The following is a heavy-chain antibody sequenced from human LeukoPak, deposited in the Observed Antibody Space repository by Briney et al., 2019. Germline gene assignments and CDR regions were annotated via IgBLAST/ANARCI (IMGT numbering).Heavy chain of an antibody. J-gene: IGHJ4*02. V-gene: IGHV3-48*01. Sequence: GGSLRLSCAASGFTFSSYSMNWVRQAPGKGLEWVSYISSSSSTIYYADSVKGRFTISRDNAKNSLYLQMNSLRAEDTALYYCAKSSEYNNYGIDYWGQGTLVTVSS. CDR3: AKSSEYNNYGIDY. CDR2: ISSSSSTI. D-gene: IGHD4-11*01. CDR1: GFTFSSYS.